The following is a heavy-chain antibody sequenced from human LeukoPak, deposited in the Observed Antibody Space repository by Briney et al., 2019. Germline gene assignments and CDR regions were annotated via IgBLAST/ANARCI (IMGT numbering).Heavy chain of an antibody. Sequence: ASVKVSCKASGCTFTGYYMHWVRQAPGQGLEWMGWINPNSGGTNYAQKFQGRVTMTRDTSISTAYMELSRLRSDDTAVYYCARPKGSSGWYYDYWGQGTLVTVSS. V-gene: IGHV1-2*02. CDR1: GCTFTGYY. J-gene: IGHJ4*02. CDR2: INPNSGGT. CDR3: ARPKGSSGWYYDY. D-gene: IGHD6-13*01.